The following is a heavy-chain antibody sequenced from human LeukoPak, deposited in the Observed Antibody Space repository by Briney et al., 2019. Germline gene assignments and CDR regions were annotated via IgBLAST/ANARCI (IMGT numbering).Heavy chain of an antibody. CDR1: GTTFRSYA. CDR3: ARATSANEYSYGFHFDY. D-gene: IGHD5-18*01. J-gene: IGHJ4*02. V-gene: IGHV1-69*13. CDR2: IIPSFGTV. Sequence: SVKVSCKASGTTFRSYAINWVRQAPGQGLKCMGTIIPSFGTVKYAQKFQGRVTMTADESASTAYMDLNYLRSDDTAVYFCARATSANEYSYGFHFDYWGQGTLVTVSS.